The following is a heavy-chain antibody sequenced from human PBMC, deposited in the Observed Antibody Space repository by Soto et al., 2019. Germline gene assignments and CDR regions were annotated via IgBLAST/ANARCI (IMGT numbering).Heavy chain of an antibody. CDR2: INPNSGGT. CDR1: GYTLTELS. Sequence: ASVKVSCKVSGYTLTELSMHWVRQAPGQGLEWMGWINPNSGGTNYAQKFQGWVTMTRDTSISTAYMELSRLRSDDTAVYYCARAKPLRFLEWLSDAYYGMDVWGQGTTVTVSS. V-gene: IGHV1-2*04. D-gene: IGHD3-3*01. J-gene: IGHJ6*02. CDR3: ARAKPLRFLEWLSDAYYGMDV.